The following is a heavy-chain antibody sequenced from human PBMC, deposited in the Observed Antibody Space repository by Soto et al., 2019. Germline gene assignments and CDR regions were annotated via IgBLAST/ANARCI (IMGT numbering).Heavy chain of an antibody. CDR3: ARDRRYSSSWYVEFDY. CDR1: GFTFSDYY. CDR2: ISSSGSTI. D-gene: IGHD6-13*01. V-gene: IGHV3-11*01. Sequence: QVQLVESGGGLVKPGGSLRLSCAASGFTFSDYYMSWIRQAPGKGLEWVSYISSSGSTIYYADSVKGRFTISRDNAKNSLYLQMNSMRAEDTAVYYCARDRRYSSSWYVEFDYWGQGTLVTVSS. J-gene: IGHJ4*02.